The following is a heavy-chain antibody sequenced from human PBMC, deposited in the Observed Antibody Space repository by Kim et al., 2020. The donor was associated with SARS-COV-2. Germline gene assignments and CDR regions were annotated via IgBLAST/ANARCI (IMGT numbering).Heavy chain of an antibody. D-gene: IGHD6-13*01. CDR2: IKHDGREE. Sequence: GGSLRLSCVASGFPFSIYWMRWVRQAPGRGLESVANIKHDGREEYYVDSVKGRFTISRDNSKSSLYLQLNSLRAEDTAVYYCGIALRGSIWSGDYGGQGT. CDR3: GIALRGSIWSGDY. CDR1: GFPFSIYW. J-gene: IGHJ4*02. V-gene: IGHV3-7*03.